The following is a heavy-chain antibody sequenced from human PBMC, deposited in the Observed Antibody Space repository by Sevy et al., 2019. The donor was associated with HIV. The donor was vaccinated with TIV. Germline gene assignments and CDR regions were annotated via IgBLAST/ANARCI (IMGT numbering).Heavy chain of an antibody. V-gene: IGHV3-7*01. CDR3: ARRYFDV. J-gene: IGHJ4*02. CDR1: GFTFHTYW. CDR2: IRQDGNEI. Sequence: GGSLRLSCTASGFTFHTYWMQWVRQAPGKVLEWVANIRQDGNEIYCADSVKGRFTISRDNAMQSLYLEMINWRVEDSGIYYCARRYFDVWGQGTLVTVSS.